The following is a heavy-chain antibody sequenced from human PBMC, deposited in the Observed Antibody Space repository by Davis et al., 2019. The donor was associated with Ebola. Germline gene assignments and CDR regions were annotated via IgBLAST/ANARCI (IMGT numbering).Heavy chain of an antibody. Sequence: SVKVSCKASGYTFTSYGISWVRQAPGQGLEWMGWMNPNSGNTGYAQKFQGRVTMTRNTSISTAYMELSSLRSEDTAVYYCARHRVDIVVVPAAVYYYYYGMDVWGQGTTVTVSS. J-gene: IGHJ6*02. CDR1: GYTFTSYG. D-gene: IGHD2-2*03. V-gene: IGHV1-8*02. CDR2: MNPNSGNT. CDR3: ARHRVDIVVVPAAVYYYYYGMDV.